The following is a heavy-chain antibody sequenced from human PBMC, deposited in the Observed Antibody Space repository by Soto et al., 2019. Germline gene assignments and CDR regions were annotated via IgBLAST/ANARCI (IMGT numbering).Heavy chain of an antibody. CDR2: ISGSGGST. D-gene: IGHD6-13*01. CDR1: GFTFSSYA. Sequence: PGVSLRLSFAASGFTFSSYAMSWFRQAPGKGLEWVSAISGSGGSTYYADSVKGRFTISRDNSKNTLYLQMNSLRAEDTAVYYCAKDRAHSSIHYYYYSSGMDVWGQGTTVTVSS. CDR3: AKDRAHSSIHYYYYSSGMDV. J-gene: IGHJ6*02. V-gene: IGHV3-23*01.